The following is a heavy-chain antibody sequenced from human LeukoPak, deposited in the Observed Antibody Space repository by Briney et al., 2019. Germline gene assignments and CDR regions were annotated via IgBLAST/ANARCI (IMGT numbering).Heavy chain of an antibody. V-gene: IGHV3-7*03. CDR2: IKQDGSEK. Sequence: GGSLRLSCAASGFDFSNYWMYWVRQAPGKGLEWVANIKQDGSEKYYVDSVRGRFTISRDNAKNSLSLQMNGLRAEDTAVYYCASNYGGWGQGTLATVSS. CDR1: GFDFSNYW. D-gene: IGHD4-11*01. J-gene: IGHJ4*02. CDR3: ASNYGG.